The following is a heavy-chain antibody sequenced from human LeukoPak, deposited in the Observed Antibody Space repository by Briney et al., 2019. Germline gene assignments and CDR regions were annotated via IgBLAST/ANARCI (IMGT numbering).Heavy chain of an antibody. CDR3: ATTLTTVTKRYWYFDL. Sequence: PGGSLRLSCAASGCTFSSYAMSWVRQAPGKGLEWVSAISGSGGSTYYADSVKGRFTISRDNYKNTLYLQMNSLRAEDTAVYYCATTLTTVTKRYWYFDLWGRGTLVTVSS. V-gene: IGHV3-23*01. CDR1: GCTFSSYA. D-gene: IGHD4-17*01. CDR2: ISGSGGST. J-gene: IGHJ2*01.